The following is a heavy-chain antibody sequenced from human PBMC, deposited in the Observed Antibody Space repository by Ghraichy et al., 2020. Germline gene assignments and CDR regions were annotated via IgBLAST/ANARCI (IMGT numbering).Heavy chain of an antibody. D-gene: IGHD2-15*01. V-gene: IGHV4-31*02. Sequence: SQTLSLTCAVSGGSFTRGGYYWSWIRQQPGKGLEWIGNIRYSGSTHYNPSLKSRVAISVDTSKHQFSLKLTSVTAADTAVYYCAADGDCSGSSCYSIDYWGQGTLVTVFS. J-gene: IGHJ4*02. CDR3: AADGDCSGSSCYSIDY. CDR1: GGSFTRGGYY. CDR2: IRYSGST.